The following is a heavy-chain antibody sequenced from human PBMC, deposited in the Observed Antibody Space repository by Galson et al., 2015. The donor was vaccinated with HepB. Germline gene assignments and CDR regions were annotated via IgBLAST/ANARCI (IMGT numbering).Heavy chain of an antibody. Sequence: SLRLSCAASGFTFSSYSMNWVRQAPGKGLEWVSSISSSSSYIYYADSVKGRFTISRDNAKNSLYLQMNSLRAEDTAVYYCARSTGPDLPYYLRPEDYFDYWGQGTLVTVSS. CDR3: ARSTGPDLPYYLRPEDYFDY. J-gene: IGHJ4*02. CDR2: ISSSSSYI. D-gene: IGHD1-26*01. CDR1: GFTFSSYS. V-gene: IGHV3-21*01.